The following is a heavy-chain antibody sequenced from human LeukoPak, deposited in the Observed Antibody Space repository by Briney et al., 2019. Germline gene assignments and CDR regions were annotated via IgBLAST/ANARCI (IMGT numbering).Heavy chain of an antibody. CDR1: GFTLTTYA. D-gene: IGHD4-17*01. CDR3: AKDADDYVSYFGY. Sequence: PGGSLRLSCAASGFTLTTYAMTWVRQAPGKGLEWVSGITASGPTTYYADSVKGRFTFSRDNSKNTLYLQMNILRAEDTAVYYCAKDADDYVSYFGYRGQGTRVTVSS. CDR2: ITASGPTT. V-gene: IGHV3-23*01. J-gene: IGHJ4*02.